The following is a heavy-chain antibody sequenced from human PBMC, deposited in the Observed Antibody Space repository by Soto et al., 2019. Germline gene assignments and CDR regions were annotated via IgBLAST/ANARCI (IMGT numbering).Heavy chain of an antibody. J-gene: IGHJ4*02. D-gene: IGHD3-9*01. Sequence: GGSLRLSCAASGFTFSSYGMHWVRQAPGKGLEWVAVISYDGSNENYADSVKGRFTISRDNSKNTLYLQMNSLRAEDTAVYYCAKDRNYDILTGYRFFDYWGQGA. V-gene: IGHV3-30*18. CDR1: GFTFSSYG. CDR3: AKDRNYDILTGYRFFDY. CDR2: ISYDGSNE.